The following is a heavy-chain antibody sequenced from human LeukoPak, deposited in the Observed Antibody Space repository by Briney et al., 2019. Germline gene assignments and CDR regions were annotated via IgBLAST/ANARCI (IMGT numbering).Heavy chain of an antibody. D-gene: IGHD4-17*01. CDR3: ARSEDSDYGDYEYYYYYMDV. J-gene: IGHJ6*03. Sequence: SETLSLTCTVSGGSISSYYWSWIRQPPGKGLEWIGYIYHSGSTNYNPSPKSRVTISVDTSKNQFSLKLSSVTAADTAVYYCARSEDSDYGDYEYYYYYMDVWGKGTTVTVSS. V-gene: IGHV4-59*01. CDR2: IYHSGST. CDR1: GGSISSYY.